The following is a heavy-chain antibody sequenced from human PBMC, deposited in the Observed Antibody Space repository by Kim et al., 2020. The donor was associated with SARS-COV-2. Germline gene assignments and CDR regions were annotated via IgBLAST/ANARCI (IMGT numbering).Heavy chain of an antibody. V-gene: IGHV4-61*01. CDR1: GGSVISGSHY. CDR3: ARDRRRGEYYFDY. CDR2: IYDSGST. D-gene: IGHD3-10*01. Sequence: SETLSLTCTVSGGSVISGSHYWSWIRQPPGKGLEWIGYIYDSGSTNYNPSLKSRVTISIDTSKNQFSLNLGSVTAADTAVYYCARDRRRGEYYFDYWGQGTLVTVSS. J-gene: IGHJ4*02.